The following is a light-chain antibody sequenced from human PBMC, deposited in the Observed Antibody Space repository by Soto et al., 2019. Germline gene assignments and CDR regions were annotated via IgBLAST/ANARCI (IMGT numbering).Light chain of an antibody. Sequence: DIVMTQSPLSLPVTPGEPASISFRSSQSLLDSDDGNTYLDWYLQKPGQSPQLLIYTVSYRASGVPDRFSGSGSGTDFTLKISRVEAEDVGVYYCMQRIEFPLTFGGGTKVDI. J-gene: IGKJ4*01. CDR3: MQRIEFPLT. V-gene: IGKV2-40*01. CDR2: TVS. CDR1: QSLLDSDDGNTY.